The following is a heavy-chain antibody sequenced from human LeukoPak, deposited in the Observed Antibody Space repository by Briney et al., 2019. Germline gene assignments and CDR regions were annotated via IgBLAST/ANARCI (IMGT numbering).Heavy chain of an antibody. CDR3: ARSAGHCTNGICFTDYYMDV. D-gene: IGHD2-8*01. V-gene: IGHV1-2*02. CDR1: GYTFTDYY. J-gene: IGHJ6*03. Sequence: HVASVKVSCKASGYTFTDYYLHWVQQAPGQGLEWMGWINPNSGGTHYSQNFQGRVTMTRDTSISTVYMELTSLKFDDTAVYYCARSAGHCTNGICFTDYYMDVWGEGTTVTVSS. CDR2: INPNSGGT.